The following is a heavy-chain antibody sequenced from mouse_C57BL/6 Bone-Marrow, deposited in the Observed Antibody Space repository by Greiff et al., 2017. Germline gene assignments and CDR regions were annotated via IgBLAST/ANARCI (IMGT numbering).Heavy chain of an antibody. CDR3: TTDYDYDDY. V-gene: IGHV14-4*01. D-gene: IGHD2-4*01. J-gene: IGHJ2*01. CDR2: IDPENGDT. CDR1: GFNIKDDY. Sequence: VQLKESGAELVRPGASVKLSCTASGFNIKDDYMHWVKQRPEQGLEWIGWIDPENGDTEYASKFQGKATITADTSSNTAYLQLSSLTSEDTAVYYCTTDYDYDDYWGQGTTLTVSS.